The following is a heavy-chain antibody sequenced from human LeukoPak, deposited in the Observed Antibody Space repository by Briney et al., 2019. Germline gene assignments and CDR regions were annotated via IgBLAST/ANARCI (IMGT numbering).Heavy chain of an antibody. CDR3: ARGLPTASYYYMDV. CDR1: RSTFTDYY. CDR2: INPNSGGT. D-gene: IGHD2-2*01. V-gene: IGHV1-2*06. Sequence: ASVKVSCMTSRSTFTDYYMHWVRQAPGQGLEWMGRINPNSGGTNYAQNFQGRVTMTRDTSITTAYMELSRLRSDDTAVYYCARGLPTASYYYMDVWGKGTTVTVSS. J-gene: IGHJ6*03.